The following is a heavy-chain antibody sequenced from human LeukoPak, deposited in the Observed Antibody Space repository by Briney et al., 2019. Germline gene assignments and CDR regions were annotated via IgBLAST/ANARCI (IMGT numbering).Heavy chain of an antibody. Sequence: WASLSLTCTVSGYSIRRGCNWGWLRRPPGRGREWFGSIYHGGSTYYTPSLKGRVPISVDTSKNPFSLRLSSLTAGDRAVYYCARAQKSGYDSYYFDYWREGAQLTVSS. D-gene: IGHD5-12*01. CDR3: ARAQKSGYDSYYFDY. V-gene: IGHV4-38-2*02. CDR2: IYHGGST. CDR1: GYSIRRGCN. J-gene: IGHJ4*02.